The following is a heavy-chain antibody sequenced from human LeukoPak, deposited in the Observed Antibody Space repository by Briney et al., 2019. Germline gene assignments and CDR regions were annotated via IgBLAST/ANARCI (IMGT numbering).Heavy chain of an antibody. CDR1: GGSISSYY. V-gene: IGHV4-59*12. Sequence: SETLSLTCTVSGGSISSYYWSWIRQPPGKGLEWIGYIYYSGSTNYNPSLKSRVTISVDTSKNQFSLKLSSVTAADTAVYYCAREQIFGVVIYFDYWGQGTLVTVSS. CDR3: AREQIFGVVIYFDY. J-gene: IGHJ4*02. D-gene: IGHD3-3*01. CDR2: IYYSGST.